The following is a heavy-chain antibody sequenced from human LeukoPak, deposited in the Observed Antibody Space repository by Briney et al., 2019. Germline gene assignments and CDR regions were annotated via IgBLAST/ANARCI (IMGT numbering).Heavy chain of an antibody. V-gene: IGHV3-48*03. D-gene: IGHD2-15*01. Sequence: GGSLRLSCAASGFTFSTYAVNWVRQAPGKGLEWVSYISSSGSKMYFADSVKGRFSISRDNAKNSLYLQMNSLRAEDTAVYYCARGPRDPTEYCSGGRCAPTYEVWGQGTLVTVSS. CDR1: GFTFSTYA. CDR3: ARGPRDPTEYCSGGRCAPTYEV. CDR2: ISSSGSKM. J-gene: IGHJ4*02.